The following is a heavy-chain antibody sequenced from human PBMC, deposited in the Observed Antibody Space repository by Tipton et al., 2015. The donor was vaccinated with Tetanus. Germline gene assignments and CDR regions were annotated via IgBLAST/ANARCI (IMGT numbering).Heavy chain of an antibody. CDR2: INQRGT. CDR1: GDSVSGYY. D-gene: IGHD1-1*01. J-gene: IGHJ5*02. Sequence: TLSLTCTVSGDSVSGYYWSWIRQPPGGGLEWIGEINQRGTTYNPSLNRRATISVDSSATELSLSLSSVTAADTAVYFCAILPKHWQAPRGAPWGQGVLVTVSS. V-gene: IGHV4-34*01. CDR3: AILPKHWQAPRGAP.